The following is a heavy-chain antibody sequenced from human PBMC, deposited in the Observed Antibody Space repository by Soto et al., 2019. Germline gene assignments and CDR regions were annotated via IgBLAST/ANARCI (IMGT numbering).Heavy chain of an antibody. V-gene: IGHV2-70*01. CDR3: ARTPSPRRGFAKFFGYHYVMDV. CDR1: GFSPSTRGMC. Sequence: SGPTLVNPTQTLTLTCTFSGFSPSTRGMCVSWIRQPPGKALEWLALIDWDDDKYYTTSLKTRLTISKDTSKNQVVLTMTNMDPVDTATYYCARTPSPRRGFAKFFGYHYVMDVWGQGTTVTVSS. D-gene: IGHD3-10*01. CDR2: IDWDDDK. J-gene: IGHJ6*02.